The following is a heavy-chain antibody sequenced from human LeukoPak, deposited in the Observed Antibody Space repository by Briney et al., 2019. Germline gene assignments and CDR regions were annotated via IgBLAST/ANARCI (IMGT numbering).Heavy chain of an antibody. CDR2: IKQDGSEI. J-gene: IGHJ6*02. D-gene: IGHD3-10*01. V-gene: IGHV3-7*01. CDR3: ARLVRGVGGLDV. Sequence: GGSLRLSCEVSGFTFSSYWMSWVRQAPGKGVEWVANIKQDGSEIYYVDSVRGRLTISRDNAKNSLYLQMNSLRAEDTAVYYCARLVRGVGGLDVWGQGTTLTVSS. CDR1: GFTFSSYW.